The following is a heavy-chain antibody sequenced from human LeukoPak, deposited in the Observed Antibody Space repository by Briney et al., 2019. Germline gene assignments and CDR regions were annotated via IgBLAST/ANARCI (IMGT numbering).Heavy chain of an antibody. D-gene: IGHD2-15*01. J-gene: IGHJ4*02. CDR3: ARVVASTSIDS. CDR1: GYSINSGYF. Sequence: SETLSLTCTVSGYSINSGYFWGWVRQPPGKGPEWIGSIFHTGDAYYNPSLRSRVTISVDTSRNQVSLKVTSVTAADTALYYCARVVASTSIDSWGQGILVTVSS. V-gene: IGHV4-38-2*02. CDR2: IFHTGDA.